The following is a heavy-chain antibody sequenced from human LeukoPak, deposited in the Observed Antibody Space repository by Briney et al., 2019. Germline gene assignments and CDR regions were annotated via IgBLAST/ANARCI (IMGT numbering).Heavy chain of an antibody. CDR2: ISSSSSYI. CDR1: GFTFSSYS. Sequence: GWSLRLSCAASGFTFSSYSMNWVRQAPGKGLEWVSSISSSSSYIYYADSVKGRFTISRDNAKNSLYLQMNSLRAEDTAVYYCARGYSSSWFRDYYYYGMDVWGQGTTVTVSS. CDR3: ARGYSSSWFRDYYYYGMDV. D-gene: IGHD6-13*01. V-gene: IGHV3-21*01. J-gene: IGHJ6*02.